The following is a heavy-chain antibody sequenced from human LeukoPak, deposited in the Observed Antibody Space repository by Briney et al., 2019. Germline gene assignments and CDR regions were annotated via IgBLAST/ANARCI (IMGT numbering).Heavy chain of an antibody. D-gene: IGHD3-16*01. V-gene: IGHV4-34*01. CDR3: ARQVTFGYAYAYYFDY. J-gene: IGHJ4*02. CDR2: INHSGST. CDR1: GGSFSGYY. Sequence: SETLSLTCAVYGGSFSGYYWSWIRQPPGKGLEWIGEINHSGSTNYNPSLKSRVTISVDTSKNQFSLKLSSVTAADTAVYYCARQVTFGYAYAYYFDYWGQGTLVTVSS.